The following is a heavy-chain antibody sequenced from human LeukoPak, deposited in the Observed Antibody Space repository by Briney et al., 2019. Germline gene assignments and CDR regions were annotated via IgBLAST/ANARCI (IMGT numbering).Heavy chain of an antibody. Sequence: PGASLRLSCAASGFTFSNYAMSWVRQAPGKGLEWVSAIVGTGGSTYYADSVKGRFTISRDNSKNTLYLQMNSLRAEDTAVYYCAKWGDYDILTGYYDSDYWGQGTLDTVSS. CDR1: GFTFSNYA. D-gene: IGHD3-9*01. V-gene: IGHV3-23*01. CDR2: IVGTGGST. CDR3: AKWGDYDILTGYYDSDY. J-gene: IGHJ4*02.